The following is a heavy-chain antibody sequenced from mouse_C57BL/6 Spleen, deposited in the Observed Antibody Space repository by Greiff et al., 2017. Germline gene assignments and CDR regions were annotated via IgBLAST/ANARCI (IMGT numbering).Heavy chain of an antibody. CDR3: ARSAAYYSNYVDY. D-gene: IGHD2-5*01. V-gene: IGHV1-82*01. Sequence: QVQLQQSGPELVKPGASVKISCKASGYAFSSSWMNWVKQRPGTGLEWIGRIYPGDGEANNNGKIKGKAKLTADKSYSTAYMPLSSLTSEVSSVYFCARSAAYYSNYVDYWGQGTTLTVSS. J-gene: IGHJ2*01. CDR2: IYPGDGEA. CDR1: GYAFSSSW.